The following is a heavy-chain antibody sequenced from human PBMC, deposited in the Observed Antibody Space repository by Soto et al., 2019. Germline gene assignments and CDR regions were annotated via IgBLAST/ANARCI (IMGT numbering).Heavy chain of an antibody. J-gene: IGHJ6*03. CDR1: GFTFSSYS. CDR3: ARGRYNWNDDASAGYYYYYMDV. CDR2: ISSSSTTI. V-gene: IGHV3-48*01. D-gene: IGHD1-1*01. Sequence: GGSLRLSCAASGFTFSSYSMNWVRQAPGKGLEWVSYISSSSTTIYYADSVMGRFTISRDNAKNSLYLQMNSLRAKDTAVYYCARGRYNWNDDASAGYYYYYMDVWGKGTTVTVSS.